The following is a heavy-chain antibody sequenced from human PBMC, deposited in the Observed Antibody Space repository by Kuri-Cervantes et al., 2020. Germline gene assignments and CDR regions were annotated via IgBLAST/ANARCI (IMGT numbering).Heavy chain of an antibody. CDR3: ARDPLLLRYFDWSINGWFDP. V-gene: IGHV1-2*02. CDR1: GYTFTDYY. Sequence: ASVKVSCKASGYTFTDYYMHWVRQAPGQGLEWMGWINPNSGGTNYAQKFQGRVTMTRDTSISTAYMELSRLRSDDTAVYYCARDPLLLRYFDWSINGWFDPWGQGTLVTVSS. D-gene: IGHD3-9*01. CDR2: INPNSGGT. J-gene: IGHJ5*02.